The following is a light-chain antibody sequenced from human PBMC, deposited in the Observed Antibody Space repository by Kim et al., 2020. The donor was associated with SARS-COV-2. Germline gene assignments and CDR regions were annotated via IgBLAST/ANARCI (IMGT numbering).Light chain of an antibody. CDR1: QTISTY. CDR2: ATS. Sequence: DIQMTQSPSSLSASVGDRVTITCRASQTISTYLNWYHQKPGKAPKLLIYATSNLQNGVPSRFSGSGSGTDFTLTISSLQPEDFAIYYCQQTYGTPTCGQGTKLEI. J-gene: IGKJ2*01. CDR3: QQTYGTPT. V-gene: IGKV1-39*01.